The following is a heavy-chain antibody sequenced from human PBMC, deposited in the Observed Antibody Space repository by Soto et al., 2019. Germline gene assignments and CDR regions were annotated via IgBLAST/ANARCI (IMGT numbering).Heavy chain of an antibody. Sequence: SETLSLTCTVSGGSISSGGYYWSWIRQHPGKGLEWIGYIYYSGSTYYNPSLKSRVTISVDTSKNQFSLKLSSVTAADTAVYYCAREGSGHYYDSSGYHTGLWGQGTLVTVSS. CDR3: AREGSGHYYDSSGYHTGL. CDR2: IYYSGST. J-gene: IGHJ4*02. CDR1: GGSISSGGYY. V-gene: IGHV4-31*03. D-gene: IGHD3-22*01.